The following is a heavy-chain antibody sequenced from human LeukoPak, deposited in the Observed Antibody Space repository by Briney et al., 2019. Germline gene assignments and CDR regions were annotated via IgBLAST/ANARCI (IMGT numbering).Heavy chain of an antibody. D-gene: IGHD6-19*01. Sequence: SETLSLTCSVSGGSMSGYYWCWIRQPPGKGLEWIGYISYSGSTNYNPSLKSRVTISSDRSKNQFSLNLSSVTAADTALYYCARHSGGWYYAFDIWGRGTMVSVSS. CDR1: GGSMSGYY. V-gene: IGHV4-59*08. J-gene: IGHJ3*02. CDR2: ISYSGST. CDR3: ARHSGGWYYAFDI.